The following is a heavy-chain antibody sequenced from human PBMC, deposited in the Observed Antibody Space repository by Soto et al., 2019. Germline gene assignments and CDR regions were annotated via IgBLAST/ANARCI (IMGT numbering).Heavy chain of an antibody. Sequence: GGSLRLSCAASGFTFSSYGMHWARQGPGKGLEWVAVIWYDGSNKVYADSVKGRFTISKDNSKNTLYLQMNSLRAEDTAVYYCARDLSGDYGALDTWGQGSMVTVSS. CDR2: IWYDGSNK. CDR3: ARDLSGDYGALDT. V-gene: IGHV3-33*01. D-gene: IGHD4-17*01. J-gene: IGHJ3*02. CDR1: GFTFSSYG.